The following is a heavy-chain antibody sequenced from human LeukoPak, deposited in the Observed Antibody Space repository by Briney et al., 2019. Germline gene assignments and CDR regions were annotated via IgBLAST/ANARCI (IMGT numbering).Heavy chain of an antibody. Sequence: GGSLRPSCAASGFTFSSYGMHWVRQAPGKGLEWVAVISNDRSNKYYTDSVKGRFTISRDNSKNTLYLQMNSLRAEDTAVYYCAKGPLLWDWGQGTLVTVSS. V-gene: IGHV3-30*18. CDR1: GFTFSSYG. CDR2: ISNDRSNK. J-gene: IGHJ4*02. CDR3: AKGPLLWD. D-gene: IGHD2/OR15-2a*01.